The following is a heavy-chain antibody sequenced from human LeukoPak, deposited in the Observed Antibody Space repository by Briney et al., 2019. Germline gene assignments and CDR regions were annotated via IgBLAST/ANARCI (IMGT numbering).Heavy chain of an antibody. J-gene: IGHJ4*02. CDR3: AKDRYGYYFDY. CDR2: IIPIFGTA. Sequence: ASVKVSCKASGGTFSSYAISWVRQAPGQGLEWMGGIIPIFGTANYAQKFQGRVTITADESTSTAYMELSSLRAEDTAVYYCAKDRYGYYFDYWGQGTLVTVSS. V-gene: IGHV1-69*13. CDR1: GGTFSSYA. D-gene: IGHD1-1*01.